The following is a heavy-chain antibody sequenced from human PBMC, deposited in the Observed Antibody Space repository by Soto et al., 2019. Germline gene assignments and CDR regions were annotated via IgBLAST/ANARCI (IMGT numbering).Heavy chain of an antibody. J-gene: IGHJ4*02. V-gene: IGHV4-61*03. Sequence: SETLSLTCSVSGGSVSSDTYYWSWIRQPPGKGMEWIAYIFNTGSTNYNPSLRSRVTISLDKSRNDFSLNLRSVTAADTAIYYCAKDLYSSSSYWGQGTLVTVSS. CDR3: AKDLYSSSSY. CDR2: IFNTGST. CDR1: GGSVSSDTYY. D-gene: IGHD6-6*01.